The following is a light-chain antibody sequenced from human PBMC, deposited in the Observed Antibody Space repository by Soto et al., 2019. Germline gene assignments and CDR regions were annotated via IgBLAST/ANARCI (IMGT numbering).Light chain of an antibody. J-gene: IGKJ4*01. CDR2: GAS. CDR3: QQYDSWPPLT. Sequence: EIVMPQSPATLSVSPGERATLSCRASQSVSSNLAWYQQKPGQAPRLLIYGASTRATGIPARFSGSGSDTEFTLTITSLQSEDVAVYYCQQYDSWPPLTFGGGTKVDIK. V-gene: IGKV3-15*01. CDR1: QSVSSN.